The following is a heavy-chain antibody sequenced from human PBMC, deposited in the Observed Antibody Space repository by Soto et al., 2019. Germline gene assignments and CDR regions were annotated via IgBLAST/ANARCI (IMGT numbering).Heavy chain of an antibody. D-gene: IGHD5-12*01. CDR2: IYYSGST. CDR1: GGSISSGDYY. CDR3: ASGVYDYYFDD. V-gene: IGHV4-30-4*01. J-gene: IGHJ4*02. Sequence: SETLSLTCTVSGGSISSGDYYWSWIRQPPGKGLEWIGYIYYSGSTYYNPSLKSRVTISVDTSKNQFSLKLSSVTAADTAVYYGASGVYDYYFDDWCQGTLVTVSS.